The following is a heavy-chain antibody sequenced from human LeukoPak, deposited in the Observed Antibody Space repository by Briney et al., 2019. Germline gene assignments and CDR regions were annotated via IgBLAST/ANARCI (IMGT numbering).Heavy chain of an antibody. Sequence: ASVKVSCKASGGTFSSYAISWVRQAPGQGLEWMGGIIPIFGTANYAQKFQGRVTITAGESTSTAYMELSSLRSEDTAVYYCARGVVVVPAAIGAPNNWFDPWGQGTLVTVSS. CDR3: ARGVVVVPAAIGAPNNWFDP. D-gene: IGHD2-2*01. J-gene: IGHJ5*02. CDR1: GGTFSSYA. CDR2: IIPIFGTA. V-gene: IGHV1-69*13.